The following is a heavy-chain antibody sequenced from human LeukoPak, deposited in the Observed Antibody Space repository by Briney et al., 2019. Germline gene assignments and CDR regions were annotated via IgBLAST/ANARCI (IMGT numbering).Heavy chain of an antibody. CDR2: IKQDGSEK. CDR1: GFTSSSYW. J-gene: IGHJ4*02. Sequence: PGGSLRLSCAASGFTSSSYWMTWVRQAPGKGLEWVANIKQDGSEKYCVDSLKGRFTISRDNAKNSLYLQMSSLRAEDTAVYYCARSSVTMIRGVTPSYYFDYWGQGTLVTVSS. D-gene: IGHD3-10*01. CDR3: ARSSVTMIRGVTPSYYFDY. V-gene: IGHV3-7*01.